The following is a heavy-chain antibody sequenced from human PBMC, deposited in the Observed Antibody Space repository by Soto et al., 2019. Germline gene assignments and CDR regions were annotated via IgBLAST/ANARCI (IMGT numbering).Heavy chain of an antibody. V-gene: IGHV3-21*01. CDR1: GFTFSSYS. J-gene: IGHJ4*02. Sequence: GGSLRLSCASSGFTFSSYSMNWGRHSPVKVLEWVSSISSSSSYIYYADSVKGRFTISRDNAKNSLYLQMNSLRAEDTAVYYCARSNPIGYCSSTSCPLDYWGQGTLVTVSS. D-gene: IGHD2-2*01. CDR3: ARSNPIGYCSSTSCPLDY. CDR2: ISSSSSYI.